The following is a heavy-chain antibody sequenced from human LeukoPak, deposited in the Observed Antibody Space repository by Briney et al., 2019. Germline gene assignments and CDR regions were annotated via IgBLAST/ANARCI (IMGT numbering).Heavy chain of an antibody. CDR3: ARGLRITMIVPPWFDP. D-gene: IGHD3-22*01. Sequence: PGRSLRLSCAASGFTFSSYGMHWVRQAPGKGLEWVAVIWYDGSNKYYADSVKGRFTISRDNSKNTLYLQMNSLRAEDTAVYYCARGLRITMIVPPWFDPWGQGTLVTVSS. CDR1: GFTFSSYG. CDR2: IWYDGSNK. J-gene: IGHJ5*02. V-gene: IGHV3-33*01.